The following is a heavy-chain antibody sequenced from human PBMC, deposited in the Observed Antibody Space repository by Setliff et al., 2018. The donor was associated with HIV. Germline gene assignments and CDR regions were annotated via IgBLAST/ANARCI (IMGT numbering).Heavy chain of an antibody. CDR2: IIPILRVA. D-gene: IGHD3-3*01. Sequence: ASVKVSCKASRSTFNSHTINWVRQAPGQGLDWMGRIIPILRVANYAQRFQGKVTITADKSTSTAYMELTSLRFDDTAMYYCVRGVQSPPHYSYYYMDVWGEGTMVTVSS. J-gene: IGHJ6*03. CDR1: RSTFNSHT. V-gene: IGHV1-69*02. CDR3: VRGVQSPPHYSYYYMDV.